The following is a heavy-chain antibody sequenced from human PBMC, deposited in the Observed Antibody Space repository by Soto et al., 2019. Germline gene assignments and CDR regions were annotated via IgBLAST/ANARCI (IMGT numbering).Heavy chain of an antibody. CDR2: ISYDGSNK. D-gene: IGHD2-15*01. CDR1: GFTFSSYG. J-gene: IGHJ6*02. CDR3: AKGVGWQGGSGGSRGYYGMDV. Sequence: QVQLVESGGGVVQPGRSLRLSCAASGFTFSSYGMHWVRQAPGKGLEWGAVISYDGSNKYYADSVKGRFTISRDNSKNTLYLQMNSLRAEDTAVYYCAKGVGWQGGSGGSRGYYGMDVWGQGTTVTVSS. V-gene: IGHV3-30*18.